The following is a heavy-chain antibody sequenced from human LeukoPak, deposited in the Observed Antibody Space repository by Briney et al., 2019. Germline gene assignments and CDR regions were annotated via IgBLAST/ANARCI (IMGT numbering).Heavy chain of an antibody. Sequence: QTGGSLRLSCAASGFTFSSYAMHWVRQAPGKGLEWVAVISYDGSNKYYADSVKGRFTISRDNSKNTLYLQMNSLRAEDTAVYYCARDPYCSSTSCYRYILTWYYYYGMDVWDQGTTVTVSS. CDR2: ISYDGSNK. J-gene: IGHJ6*02. D-gene: IGHD2-2*02. CDR3: ARDPYCSSTSCYRYILTWYYYYGMDV. V-gene: IGHV3-30-3*01. CDR1: GFTFSSYA.